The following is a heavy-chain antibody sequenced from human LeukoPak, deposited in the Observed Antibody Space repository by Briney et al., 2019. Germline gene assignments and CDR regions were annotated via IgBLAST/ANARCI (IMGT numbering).Heavy chain of an antibody. CDR2: INHSGST. V-gene: IGHV4-34*01. D-gene: IGHD3-10*01. Sequence: PSETLSLTCAVYGGSFSGYYWSWIRQPPGKGLEWIGEINHSGSTNYNPSLKSRVTISVDTSKNQFSLKLSSVTAADTAVYYCARGLVRGVFDYWGQGTVVTDSS. J-gene: IGHJ4*02. CDR3: ARGLVRGVFDY. CDR1: GGSFSGYY.